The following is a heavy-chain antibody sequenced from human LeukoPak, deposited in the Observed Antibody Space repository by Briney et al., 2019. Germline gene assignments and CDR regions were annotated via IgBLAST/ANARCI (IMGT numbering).Heavy chain of an antibody. CDR2: MYYSGST. V-gene: IGHV4-59*04. CDR3: ARQYYDSTGYYYFDY. J-gene: IGHJ4*02. CDR1: GFTFSSYSMN. D-gene: IGHD3-22*01. Sequence: GSLRLSCAASGFTFSSYSMNWVRQPPGKGLEWIGSMYYSGSTYSNPSLRSRVTMSADTSKNQFSLNLKSVTAADTAVYYCARQYYDSTGYYYFDYWGQGTLVTVSS.